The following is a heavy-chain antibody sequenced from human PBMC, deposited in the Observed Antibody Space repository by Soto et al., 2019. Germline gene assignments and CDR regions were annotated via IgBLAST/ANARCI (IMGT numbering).Heavy chain of an antibody. CDR3: ARGVCSGGACYPGTKYFDY. Sequence: GSLRLSCAASGFTFSSYAMSWVRQAPGKGLEWISAVSGSGGSTYYADSVKGRFTISRDNAKNSLYLQMNSLRAEDTAVYYCARGVCSGGACYPGTKYFDYWGKGPRVPVSS. D-gene: IGHD2-15*01. CDR1: GFTFSSYA. CDR2: VSGSGGST. V-gene: IGHV3-23*01. J-gene: IGHJ4*02.